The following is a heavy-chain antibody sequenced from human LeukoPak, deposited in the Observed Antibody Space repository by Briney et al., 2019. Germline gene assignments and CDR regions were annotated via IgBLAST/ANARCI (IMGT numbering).Heavy chain of an antibody. Sequence: GGSLRLSCEASGFDFSNYYMSWVRQAPGKGLEWLANIEYDGSYNYYVDSVKGRFTISRDNAKNSLYLQMSSLRAEDTAVYYCTRDEGATVATYRFDFWGQGTLVTVSS. CDR1: GFDFSNYY. J-gene: IGHJ4*02. CDR3: TRDEGATVATYRFDF. D-gene: IGHD4-23*01. CDR2: IEYDGSYN. V-gene: IGHV3-7*01.